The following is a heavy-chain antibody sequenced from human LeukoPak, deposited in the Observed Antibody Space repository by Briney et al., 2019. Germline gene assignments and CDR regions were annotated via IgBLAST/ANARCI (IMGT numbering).Heavy chain of an antibody. CDR3: AREYEVLRGRWPAEYFQH. V-gene: IGHV4-39*07. J-gene: IGHJ1*01. Sequence: SETLSLTCTVSGGSISSSSYYWGWIRQPPGKGLEWIGSIYYSGRTYYNPSLKSRVTISVDTSKNQFSLKLSSVTAADTAVYYCAREYEVLRGRWPAEYFQHWGQGTLVTVSS. CDR2: IYYSGRT. D-gene: IGHD3-3*01. CDR1: GGSISSSSYY.